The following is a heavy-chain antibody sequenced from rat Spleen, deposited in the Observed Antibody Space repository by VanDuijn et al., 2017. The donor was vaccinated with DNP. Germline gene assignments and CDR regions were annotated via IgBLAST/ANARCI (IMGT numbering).Heavy chain of an antibody. CDR3: ATRGYGSYDWFAY. D-gene: IGHD1-3*01. J-gene: IGHJ3*01. Sequence: EVQLVESGENLVQPGRSLKLSCEASGFTFSNYDMAWVRQAPTKGLEWVALISPDGDRTYYRDSVKGRFTISRDNAKNTQYLQMDSLRSEDTATYYCATRGYGSYDWFAYWGQGTLVTVSS. CDR1: GFTFSNYD. V-gene: IGHV5S13*01. CDR2: ISPDGDRT.